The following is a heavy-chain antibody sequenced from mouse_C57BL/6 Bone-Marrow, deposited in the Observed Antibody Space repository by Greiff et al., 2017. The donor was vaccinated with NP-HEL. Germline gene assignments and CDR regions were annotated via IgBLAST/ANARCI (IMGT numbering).Heavy chain of an antibody. CDR1: GYAFSSYW. Sequence: QVQLKQSGAELVKPGASVKISCKASGYAFSSYWMNWVKQRPGKGLEWIGQIYPGDGDTNYNGKFKGKATLTADKSSSTAYMQLSSLTSEDSAVYFCARSDYYSNYVWFAYWGQGTLVTVSA. CDR2: IYPGDGDT. J-gene: IGHJ3*01. D-gene: IGHD2-5*01. V-gene: IGHV1-80*01. CDR3: ARSDYYSNYVWFAY.